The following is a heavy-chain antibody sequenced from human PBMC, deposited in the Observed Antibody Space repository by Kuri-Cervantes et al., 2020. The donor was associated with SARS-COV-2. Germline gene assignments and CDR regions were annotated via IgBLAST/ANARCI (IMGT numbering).Heavy chain of an antibody. CDR1: GGSISSGSYY. CDR2: IYTSGST. CDR3: ARATTYYDFWSGYSFDY. V-gene: IGHV4-61*02. J-gene: IGHJ4*02. Sequence: SETLSLTCSVSGGSISSGSYYWTWIRQPAGEGLEYIGRIYTSGSTDYNSSLKSRVTISVDTSKNQFSLKLSSVTAADTAVYYCARATTYYDFWSGYSFDYWGQGTLVTVSS. D-gene: IGHD3-3*01.